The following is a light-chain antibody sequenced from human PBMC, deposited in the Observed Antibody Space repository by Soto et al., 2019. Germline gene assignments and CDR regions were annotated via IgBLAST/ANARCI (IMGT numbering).Light chain of an antibody. J-gene: IGLJ3*02. Sequence: QPVLTQSPSASASLGASVKLTCTLSSGHSSYAIAWHQQQPEKGPRYLMNLNSDGSHSKGDGIPDRFSGSSSGAERYLTISSLQSEDEADYYCAAWDDSLNGWVFGGGTKLTVL. V-gene: IGLV4-69*01. CDR1: SGHSSYA. CDR3: AAWDDSLNGWV. CDR2: LNSDGSH.